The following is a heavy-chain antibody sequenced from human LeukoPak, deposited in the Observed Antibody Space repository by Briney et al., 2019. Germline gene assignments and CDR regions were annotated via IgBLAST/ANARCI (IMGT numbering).Heavy chain of an antibody. Sequence: SETLSLTCTVSGGSISSYYWTWIRQPPGKGLEWIGYVYYSGSTNYNPSLKSRVIMSVDTSKNQFSLNLTSVTAADTAVYYCARSFRKSPDYWGQGTLVTVSS. J-gene: IGHJ4*02. CDR1: GGSISSYY. V-gene: IGHV4-59*01. CDR2: VYYSGST. CDR3: ARSFRKSPDY.